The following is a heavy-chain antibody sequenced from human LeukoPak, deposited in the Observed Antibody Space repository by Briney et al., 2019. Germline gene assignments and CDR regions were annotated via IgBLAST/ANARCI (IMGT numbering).Heavy chain of an antibody. CDR3: TRAAGIPGTSRDNWFAP. Sequence: GTSLRLSCAASGFTFSSYDMHWVRRAPGEGLEWVASIWHDGNGKYHADSVEGRFTISRDTSKNTVYLQMNSLRADDTAVYYCTRAAGIPGTSRDNWFAPGGQEPLVIVSS. CDR2: IWHDGNGK. V-gene: IGHV3-33*01. J-gene: IGHJ5*02. CDR1: GFTFSSYD. D-gene: IGHD1/OR15-1a*01.